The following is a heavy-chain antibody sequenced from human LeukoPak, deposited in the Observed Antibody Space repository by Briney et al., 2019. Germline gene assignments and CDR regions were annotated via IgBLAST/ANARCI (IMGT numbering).Heavy chain of an antibody. CDR2: INPNSGGT. Sequence: ASVTVSCTASGYTFTVYYMHWVRQAPGQGLEWMGRINPNSGGTNYAQKFQGRVTMTRDTSISTAYMELSRLRSDDTAVYYCARDPGVLWFGEGDYWGQGTLVTVSS. V-gene: IGHV1-2*06. D-gene: IGHD3-10*01. J-gene: IGHJ4*02. CDR3: ARDPGVLWFGEGDY. CDR1: GYTFTVYY.